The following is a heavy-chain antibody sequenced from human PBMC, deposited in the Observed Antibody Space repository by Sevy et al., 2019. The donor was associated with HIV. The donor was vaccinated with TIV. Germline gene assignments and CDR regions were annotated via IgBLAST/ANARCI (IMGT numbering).Heavy chain of an antibody. CDR3: ARGVWGSDYYDSSGSRSYYFDY. D-gene: IGHD3-22*01. J-gene: IGHJ4*02. V-gene: IGHV4-59*01. Sequence: SETLSLTCTVSGGSISSYYWSWIRQPPGKGLEWIGYIYYSGSTNYNPSLKSRVTISVDTSKNQFSLNLSSVTAADTAVYYCARGVWGSDYYDSSGSRSYYFDYWGQGTLVTVSS. CDR1: GGSISSYY. CDR2: IYYSGST.